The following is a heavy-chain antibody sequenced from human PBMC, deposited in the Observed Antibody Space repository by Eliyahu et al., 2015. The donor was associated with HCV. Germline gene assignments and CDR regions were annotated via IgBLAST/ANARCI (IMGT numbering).Heavy chain of an antibody. J-gene: IGHJ3*02. Sequence: QLQLQESGPGLLKPSQTLSLTCSVSGDSIRSAGYYXTWIRQHPTKGLEWIGYISYSGPTYYNPSLKSRVTISVDSSQNHFSLRLTSVTAADTAVYYCARGTVHAPPDGFDIWGQGTMVAVSS. CDR2: ISYSGPT. CDR3: ARGTVHAPPDGFDI. CDR1: GDSIRSAGYY. D-gene: IGHD1-1*01. V-gene: IGHV4-31*03.